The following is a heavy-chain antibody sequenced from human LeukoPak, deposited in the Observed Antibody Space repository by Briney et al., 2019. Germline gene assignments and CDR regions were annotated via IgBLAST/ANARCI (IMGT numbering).Heavy chain of an antibody. V-gene: IGHV4-34*01. J-gene: IGHJ4*02. Sequence: SETLSFTCAVYGGSFSAYYWSWIRQPPGEGLEWIGDINQSGRTNYNPSLKSRVIISVDTSKNQFSLTLLSVTAADTAVYYCASSDPFSSTWNPAYSFDYWDQGTLVTVSS. CDR2: INQSGRT. D-gene: IGHD6-13*01. CDR1: GGSFSAYY. CDR3: ASSDPFSSTWNPAYSFDY.